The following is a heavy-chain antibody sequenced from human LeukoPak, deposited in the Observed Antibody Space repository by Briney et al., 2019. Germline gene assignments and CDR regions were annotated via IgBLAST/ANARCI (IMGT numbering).Heavy chain of an antibody. V-gene: IGHV3-23*01. D-gene: IGHD1-26*01. CDR1: GFTFSSYA. Sequence: GGSLRLSCAASGFTFSSYAMSWVRQAPGKGLEWVSGISGSGDNTYYADSVKGRFTISRDNSKNTLYVQMNSLRAEDTAVYYCAKVSSGSYINYYFDSWGQGSLVTVSS. CDR2: ISGSGDNT. CDR3: AKVSSGSYINYYFDS. J-gene: IGHJ4*02.